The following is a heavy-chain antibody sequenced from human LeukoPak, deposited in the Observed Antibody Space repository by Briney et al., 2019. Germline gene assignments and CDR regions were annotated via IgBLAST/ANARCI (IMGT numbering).Heavy chain of an antibody. J-gene: IGHJ5*02. CDR1: GGTFSSYA. Sequence: SVKVSCKASGGTFSSYAISWVRQAPGQGLEWRGRIIPILGIANYAQKFQGRVTITADKSTSTAYMELSSLRSEDTAVYYCARGYVWGSYHLNWFDPWGQGTLVTVSS. D-gene: IGHD3-16*02. V-gene: IGHV1-69*04. CDR2: IIPILGIA. CDR3: ARGYVWGSYHLNWFDP.